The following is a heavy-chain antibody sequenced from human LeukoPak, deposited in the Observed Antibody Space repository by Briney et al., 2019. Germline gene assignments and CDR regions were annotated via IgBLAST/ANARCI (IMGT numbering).Heavy chain of an antibody. V-gene: IGHV3-21*01. CDR1: GFTFSSYS. D-gene: IGHD1-20*01. CDR3: ARDGADNWNYFDY. J-gene: IGHJ4*02. CDR2: ISSSSSYI. Sequence: GGSLRLSCAASGFTFSSYSMNWVRQAPRKGLEWVSSISSSSSYIYYADSVKGRFTISRDNAKNSLYLQMNSLRAEDTAVYYCARDGADNWNYFDYWGQGTLVTVSS.